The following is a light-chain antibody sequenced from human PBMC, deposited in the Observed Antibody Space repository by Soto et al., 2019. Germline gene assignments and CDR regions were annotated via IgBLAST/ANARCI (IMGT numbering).Light chain of an antibody. CDR1: SSNIGAGYD. J-gene: IGLJ3*02. Sequence: QLVLTQPPSVSGAPGQRVTISCTGSSSNIGAGYDVHWYQQVPGTAPKLLIYGNINRPSGVPDRFSGSNSGTSASLAITGLQAEDEADYYCQSYDNSLSGPGFGGGTKLTVL. V-gene: IGLV1-40*01. CDR3: QSYDNSLSGPG. CDR2: GNI.